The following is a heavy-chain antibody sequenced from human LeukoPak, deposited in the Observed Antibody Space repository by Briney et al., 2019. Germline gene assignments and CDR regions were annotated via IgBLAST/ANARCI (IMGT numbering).Heavy chain of an antibody. CDR3: ARPTYGSGSPIGD. CDR1: GGSFSGYF. J-gene: IGHJ4*02. D-gene: IGHD3-10*01. CDR2: INHSGST. V-gene: IGHV4-34*01. Sequence: SETLSLTCAVYGGSFSGYFWSWIRQPPGKGLEWIGEINHSGSTNYNPSLKSRVTISVDTSKNQFSLKLNSVTAADTAVYYCARPTYGSGSPIGDWGQGTLVTVSS.